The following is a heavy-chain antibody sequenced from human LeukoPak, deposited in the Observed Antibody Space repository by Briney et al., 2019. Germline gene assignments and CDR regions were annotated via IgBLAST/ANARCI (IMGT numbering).Heavy chain of an antibody. CDR3: TRVGYIDEGIDY. CDR1: GFTFSDHA. Sequence: PGGSLRLSCAASGFTFSDHAMHWVRQAPGKGLEWVSAVGIAADTFYPGSVKGRFTISRDNAKNSLYLQMNSLRAEDTAIYYCTRVGYIDEGIDYWGQGTLVTVSS. J-gene: IGHJ4*02. V-gene: IGHV3-13*01. CDR2: VGIAADT. D-gene: IGHD5-24*01.